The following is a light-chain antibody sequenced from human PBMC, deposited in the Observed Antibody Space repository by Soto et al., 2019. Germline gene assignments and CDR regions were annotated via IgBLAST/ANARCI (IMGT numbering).Light chain of an antibody. CDR3: QQYNAWPRT. CDR2: DAS. Sequence: IVMTQSPATLSVSPWERATLSCRASPSVSRNLAWYQQKPGQAPRLLIFDASTRATGIPARFSGSGSGTEFTLTITSLQSEDFAVYYCQQYNAWPRTFGQGTKVDIK. J-gene: IGKJ1*01. CDR1: PSVSRN. V-gene: IGKV3-15*01.